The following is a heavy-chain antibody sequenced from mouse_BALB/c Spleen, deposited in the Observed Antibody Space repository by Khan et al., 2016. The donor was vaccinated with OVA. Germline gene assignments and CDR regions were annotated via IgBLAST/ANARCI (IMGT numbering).Heavy chain of an antibody. Sequence: VRLQQSGPELVKPGASVKVSCKASGYSFTDYNMFWVKQSHGKGLEWIGYIDPYNGGTSYNQKFRGKATLTVNKSSSTAFMHLSSLTSEDSAVFYCASTDYYGSSYYFDYWGQGTTLTVSS. J-gene: IGHJ2*01. D-gene: IGHD1-1*01. CDR3: ASTDYYGSSYYFDY. CDR2: IDPYNGGT. V-gene: IGHV1S135*01. CDR1: GYSFTDYN.